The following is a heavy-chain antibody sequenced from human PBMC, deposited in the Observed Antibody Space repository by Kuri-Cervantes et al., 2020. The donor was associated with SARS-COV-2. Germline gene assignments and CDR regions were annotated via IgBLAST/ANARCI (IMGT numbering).Heavy chain of an antibody. CDR1: GGSISSYY. V-gene: IGHV4-59*01. J-gene: IGHJ3*02. Sequence: SETLSLTCTVSGGSISSYYWSWIRQPPGKGLEWVGYIYYSGSTNYNPSLKSRVTISVDMSKNQFSLKLSSVTAADTAVYYCARAGEWLFGDAFDIWGQGTLVTVSS. D-gene: IGHD3-3*01. CDR2: IYYSGST. CDR3: ARAGEWLFGDAFDI.